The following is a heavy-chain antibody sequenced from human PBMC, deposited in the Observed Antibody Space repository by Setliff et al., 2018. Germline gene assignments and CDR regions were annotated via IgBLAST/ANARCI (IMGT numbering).Heavy chain of an antibody. CDR1: GDSINPYY. V-gene: IGHV4-59*01. Sequence: SETLSLTCSVSGDSINPYYWTWIRQPPGKELEWIGFIYYSGATTYNPSLKSRVTISVDTSKNQFSLNLNSVTAADTAVYYCARYRNYFDSSGQTQYYFDYWGQGTLVTVSS. D-gene: IGHD3-22*01. CDR3: ARYRNYFDSSGQTQYYFDY. J-gene: IGHJ4*02. CDR2: IYYSGAT.